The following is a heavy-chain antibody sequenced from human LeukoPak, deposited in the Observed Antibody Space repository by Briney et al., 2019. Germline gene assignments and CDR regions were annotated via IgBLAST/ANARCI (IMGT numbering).Heavy chain of an antibody. Sequence: GGSLRLSCEASRFSFSAYPMGWVRRAPGKGLEWVSGISASGDVTFHADPVKGRFTISRDNSKNTLYLQMNSLRAEDTAVYYCAKVRKATENDYWGQGTLVTVSS. CDR2: ISASGDVT. CDR3: AKVRKATENDY. D-gene: IGHD5-12*01. V-gene: IGHV3-23*01. J-gene: IGHJ4*02. CDR1: RFSFSAYP.